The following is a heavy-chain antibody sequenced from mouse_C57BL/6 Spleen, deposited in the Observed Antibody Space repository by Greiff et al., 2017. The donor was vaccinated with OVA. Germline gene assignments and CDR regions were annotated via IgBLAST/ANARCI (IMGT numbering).Heavy chain of an antibody. J-gene: IGHJ3*01. CDR3: ARSVDSSGWFAY. D-gene: IGHD3-2*02. CDR2: IDPSDSYT. CDR1: GYTFTSYW. V-gene: IGHV1-69*01. Sequence: QVQLKQPGAELVMPGASVKLSCKASGYTFTSYWMHWVKQRPGQGLEWIGEIDPSDSYTNYNQKFKGKSTLTVDKSSSTAYMQLSSLTSEDSAVYYCARSVDSSGWFAYWGQGTLVTVSA.